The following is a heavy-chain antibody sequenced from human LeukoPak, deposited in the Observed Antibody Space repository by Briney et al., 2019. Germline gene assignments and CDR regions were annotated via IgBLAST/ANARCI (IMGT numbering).Heavy chain of an antibody. D-gene: IGHD2-15*01. CDR3: AGAGDIVVEYNWFDP. CDR1: GFTFSSYA. V-gene: IGHV3-30-3*01. Sequence: PGGSLRLSCAASGFTFSSYAMHWVRQAPGKGLEWVAVISYDGSNKYYADSVKGRFTISRDNSKNTLYLQMNSLRAEDTAVYYCAGAGDIVVEYNWFDPWGQGTLVTVSS. J-gene: IGHJ5*02. CDR2: ISYDGSNK.